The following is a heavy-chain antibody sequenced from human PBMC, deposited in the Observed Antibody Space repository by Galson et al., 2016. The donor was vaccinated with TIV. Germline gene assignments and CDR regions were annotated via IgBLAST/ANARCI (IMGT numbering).Heavy chain of an antibody. Sequence: SLRLSCAASGFAFSNYALNWVRQAPGKGLECVAAISGSGSGTYYTDSVKGRFTISRDNYKNTLYLQLNSLRAEDTAVYYCASYHGLNYYTSFMDVWGKGISVTVS. J-gene: IGHJ6*03. CDR1: GFAFSNYA. D-gene: IGHD3-16*01. CDR2: ISGSGSGT. CDR3: ASYHGLNYYTSFMDV. V-gene: IGHV3-23*01.